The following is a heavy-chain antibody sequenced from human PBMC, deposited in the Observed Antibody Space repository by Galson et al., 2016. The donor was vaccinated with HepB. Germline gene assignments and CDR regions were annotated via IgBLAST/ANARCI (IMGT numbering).Heavy chain of an antibody. J-gene: IGHJ4*02. CDR1: GGTFSSYG. V-gene: IGHV1-69*13. CDR2: IIPVYGTP. D-gene: IGHD3-3*01. CDR3: ARRTKYFDFWRGPAVD. Sequence: SVKVSCKASGGTFSSYGYSWVRQAPGQGLDWMGGIIPVYGTPNYAQKFQGRVTITADEATSTAYMELSSLRSEDTAVYYCARRTKYFDFWRGPAVDRGQGTLVTVSS.